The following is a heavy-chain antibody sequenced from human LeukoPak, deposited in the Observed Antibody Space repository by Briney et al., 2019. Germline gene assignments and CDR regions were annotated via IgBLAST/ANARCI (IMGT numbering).Heavy chain of an antibody. V-gene: IGHV3-48*03. CDR2: ISGSGTK. J-gene: IGHJ3*01. CDR3: AREGENANRDAFDV. D-gene: IGHD3-16*01. CDR1: GFNFNSYE. Sequence: GGSLRLSCAASGFNFNSYEMNWVRLPPGKGLEWLSYISGSGTKTYAESVRGRFTISRDNAKSSLYLQMDSLRVEDTAVYYCAREGENANRDAFDVWGQGTMVTVSS.